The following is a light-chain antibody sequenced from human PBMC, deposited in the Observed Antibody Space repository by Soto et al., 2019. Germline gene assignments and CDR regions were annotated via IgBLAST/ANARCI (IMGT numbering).Light chain of an antibody. V-gene: IGKV1-5*01. CDR1: QSISSW. Sequence: DIQITQSPSTLSASVGDRATLTCRASQSISSWLAWYQQTTGKPPKLLIYDASSLESGVPSRFRGSGSGTEFTLPISRLQPDDFSTYYCQHYNSYSEAFGQGTKVDIK. CDR2: DAS. J-gene: IGKJ1*01. CDR3: QHYNSYSEA.